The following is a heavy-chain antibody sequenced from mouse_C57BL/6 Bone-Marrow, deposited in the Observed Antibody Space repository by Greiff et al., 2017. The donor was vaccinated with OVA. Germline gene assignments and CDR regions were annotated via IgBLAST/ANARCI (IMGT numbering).Heavy chain of an antibody. Sequence: EVQLQQSGPELVKPGASVKISCKASGYSFTGYYMNWVKQSPEKSLEWIGEINPSTGGTTYNQKFKAKATLTVDKSSSTAYMQLKSLTSEDSAVYYCARRDFITTVVAPYFDVWGTGTTVTVSS. J-gene: IGHJ1*03. CDR1: GYSFTGYY. CDR2: INPSTGGT. CDR3: ARRDFITTVVAPYFDV. V-gene: IGHV1-42*01. D-gene: IGHD1-1*01.